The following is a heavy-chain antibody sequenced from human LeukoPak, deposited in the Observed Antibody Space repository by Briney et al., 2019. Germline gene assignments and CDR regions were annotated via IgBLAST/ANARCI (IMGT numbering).Heavy chain of an antibody. Sequence: SETLSLTCAVYGGSFSSYYWGWIRQPPGKGLEWIGSIYYSGSTYYNPSLKSRVTISVDTSKNQFSLKLSSVTAADTAVYYCARRHVEYSSSSDPYYFDYWGQGTLVTVSS. J-gene: IGHJ4*02. CDR3: ARRHVEYSSSSDPYYFDY. V-gene: IGHV4-39*07. CDR2: IYYSGST. D-gene: IGHD6-6*01. CDR1: GGSFSSYY.